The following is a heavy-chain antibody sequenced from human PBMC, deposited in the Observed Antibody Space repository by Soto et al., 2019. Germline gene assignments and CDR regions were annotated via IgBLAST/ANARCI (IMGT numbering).Heavy chain of an antibody. J-gene: IGHJ4*02. Sequence: GGSLRLSCAASGFTFTRYSINCFGQAPGKGLEWVSSISSTTNYIYYGDSMKGRFTISRDNAKNSLYLEMNSLRAEDTAVYYCARESEDLTSNFDYWGQGTLVTVSS. CDR3: ARESEDLTSNFDY. V-gene: IGHV3-21*06. CDR1: GFTFTRYS. CDR2: ISSTTNYI.